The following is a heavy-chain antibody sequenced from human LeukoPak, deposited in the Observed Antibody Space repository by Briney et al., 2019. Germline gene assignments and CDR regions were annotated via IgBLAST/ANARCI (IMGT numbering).Heavy chain of an antibody. V-gene: IGHV4-59*11. Sequence: SETLSLTCAVYGGSFSGHYWSWIRQPPGKGLEWIGYIYYSGSTNYNPSLKSRVTISVDTSKNQFSLKLSSVTAADTAVYYCARGLYSSGWYFDYWGQGTLVTVSS. CDR3: ARGLYSSGWYFDY. D-gene: IGHD6-19*01. CDR2: IYYSGST. CDR1: GGSFSGHY. J-gene: IGHJ4*02.